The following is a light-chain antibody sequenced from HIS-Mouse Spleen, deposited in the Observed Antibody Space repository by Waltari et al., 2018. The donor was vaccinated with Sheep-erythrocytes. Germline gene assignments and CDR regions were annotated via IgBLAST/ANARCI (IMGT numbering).Light chain of an antibody. CDR1: ALPKQY. V-gene: IGLV3-25*03. CDR2: KDS. Sequence: SYELTQPPSVSVSPGQTARITCSGDALPKQYAYWYQQKPGQAPGVVIYKDSERPSGIPERFSGSSSGTTVTLTISGVQAEDEADYYCQSADSSCTYVFGTGTKLTVL. CDR3: QSADSSCTYV. J-gene: IGLJ1*01.